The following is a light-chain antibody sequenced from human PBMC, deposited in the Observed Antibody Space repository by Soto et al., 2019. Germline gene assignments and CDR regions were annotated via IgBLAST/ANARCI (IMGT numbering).Light chain of an antibody. V-gene: IGLV2-14*01. CDR3: SSYSSSSTRV. Sequence: QSVLTQPASVSGSPGQSITISCTGSSSDVGDYTYVSWYQQHPGKAPKLMIYEVSYRPSGVSNRFSGSKSATTASLTISGLQADDEADYYCSSYSSSSTRVFGTGTQLTVL. J-gene: IGLJ1*01. CDR2: EVS. CDR1: SSDVGDYTY.